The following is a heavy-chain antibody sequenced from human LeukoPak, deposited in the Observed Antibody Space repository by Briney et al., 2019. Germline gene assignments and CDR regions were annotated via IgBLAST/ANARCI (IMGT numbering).Heavy chain of an antibody. Sequence: GGSLRLLCAASGFTFSSYSMNWVRQAPGKGLEWVSSITNTRNYINYADSVKGRFTISRDNAKNSLYLQMNSLRAEDTAVYYCAGVEPNGDSDYWGQGTLVTVSS. V-gene: IGHV3-21*01. CDR1: GFTFSSYS. J-gene: IGHJ4*02. CDR2: ITNTRNYI. CDR3: AGVEPNGDSDY. D-gene: IGHD4-17*01.